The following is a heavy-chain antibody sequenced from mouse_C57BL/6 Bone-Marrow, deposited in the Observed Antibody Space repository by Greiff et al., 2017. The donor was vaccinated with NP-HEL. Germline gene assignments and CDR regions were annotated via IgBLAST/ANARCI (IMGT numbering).Heavy chain of an antibody. CDR3: ARRYGSSYAGFAY. CDR1: GYSFTGYY. CDR2: INPSTGGT. Sequence: VQLQQSGPELVKPGASVKISCKASGYSFTGYYMNWVKQSPEKSLEWIGEINPSTGGTTYNQKFKAKATLTVDKSSSTAYMQLKSLTSEDSAVYYCARRYGSSYAGFAYWGKGLWSLSLQ. D-gene: IGHD1-1*01. V-gene: IGHV1-42*01. J-gene: IGHJ3*01.